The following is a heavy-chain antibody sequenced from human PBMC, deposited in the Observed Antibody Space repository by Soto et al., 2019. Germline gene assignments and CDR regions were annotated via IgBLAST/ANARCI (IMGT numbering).Heavy chain of an antibody. CDR3: ARYLYDSFGGYSRGFDH. Sequence: GGSLRLSCAASGFTFSSFGMHWVRQAQGNGLEWVAIVWYDGNHRYYADSVKGRFSISRDSSNNTVYLQMNSLCAAATALSYCARYLYDSFGGYSRGFDHGGQGAQLTVSS. V-gene: IGHV3-33*01. J-gene: IGHJ4*01. CDR1: GFTFSSFG. CDR2: VWYDGNHR. D-gene: IGHD2-2*03.